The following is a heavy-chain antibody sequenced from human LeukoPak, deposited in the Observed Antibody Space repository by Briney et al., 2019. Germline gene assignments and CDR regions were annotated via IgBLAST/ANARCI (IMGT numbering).Heavy chain of an antibody. Sequence: ASVKVSCKASGYTFTSYAMHRVRQAPGQRLEWMGWINAGNGNTKYSQKFQGRVTITRDTSASTAYMELSSLRSEDTAVYYCARVGGYSYGYLDWYFDLWGRGTLVTVSS. CDR2: INAGNGNT. V-gene: IGHV1-3*01. CDR3: ARVGGYSYGYLDWYFDL. D-gene: IGHD5-18*01. CDR1: GYTFTSYA. J-gene: IGHJ2*01.